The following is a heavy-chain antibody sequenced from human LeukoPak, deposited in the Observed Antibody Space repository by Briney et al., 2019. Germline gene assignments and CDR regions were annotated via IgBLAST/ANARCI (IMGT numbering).Heavy chain of an antibody. Sequence: GGSLRLSCAASGFTFSSYDMHWVRQATGKGLEWVSAIGTAGDTYYPGSVKGRFTISRENAKNSLYLQMNSLRAGDTAVYYCARAISGWSGYYYYGMDVWGQGTTVTVSS. J-gene: IGHJ6*02. CDR2: IGTAGDT. D-gene: IGHD6-19*01. CDR3: ARAISGWSGYYYYGMDV. V-gene: IGHV3-13*01. CDR1: GFTFSSYD.